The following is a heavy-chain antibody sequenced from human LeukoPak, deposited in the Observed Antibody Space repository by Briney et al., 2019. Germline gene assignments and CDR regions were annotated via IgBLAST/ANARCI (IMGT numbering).Heavy chain of an antibody. V-gene: IGHV1-18*01. CDR1: GYTFTSYG. J-gene: IGHJ4*02. Sequence: GASVKVSCKASGYTFTSYGISWVRQAPGQGLEWMGWISANNGNTIYAQKLQGRVTMTTDTSTSTAHMELRSLRSDDTAVYYCARDLLAMIPSFSAEYWGQGTLVTVSS. D-gene: IGHD5-12*01. CDR3: ARDLLAMIPSFSAEY. CDR2: ISANNGNT.